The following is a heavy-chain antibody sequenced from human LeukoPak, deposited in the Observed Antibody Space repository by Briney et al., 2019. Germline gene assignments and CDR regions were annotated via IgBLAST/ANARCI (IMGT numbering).Heavy chain of an antibody. D-gene: IGHD3-3*01. J-gene: IGHJ5*02. CDR2: IYYSGST. CDR1: GGSISSYY. V-gene: IGHV4-59*08. CDR3: ARLPYYDFWSGYQNWFDP. Sequence: SSETLSLTCTVSGGSISSYYWSWIRQPPGKGLEWIGYIYYSGSTYYNPSLKSRVTISVDTSKNQFSLKLSSVTAADTAVYYCARLPYYDFWSGYQNWFDPWGQGTLVTVSS.